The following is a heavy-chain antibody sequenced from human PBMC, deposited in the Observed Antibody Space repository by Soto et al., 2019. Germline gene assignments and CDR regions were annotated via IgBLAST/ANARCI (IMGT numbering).Heavy chain of an antibody. CDR1: GGSISSGSYY. V-gene: IGHV4-31*03. CDR3: ATDFGSGSYYPDY. D-gene: IGHD3-10*01. Sequence: QVQLQESGPGLVKPSQTLSLTCTVSGGSISSGSYYWSWIRQHPGKGLEWIGYIYYGGNTYYNPSLTGRVSRSVDTSTNQFSLKVTSVTAADTAVYYCATDFGSGSYYPDYWGQGTLVTVSS. CDR2: IYYGGNT. J-gene: IGHJ4*02.